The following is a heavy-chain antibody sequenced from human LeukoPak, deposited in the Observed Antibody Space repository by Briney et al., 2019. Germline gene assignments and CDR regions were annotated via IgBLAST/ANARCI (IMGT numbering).Heavy chain of an antibody. V-gene: IGHV4-39*07. CDR2: IYYSGST. J-gene: IGHJ4*02. Sequence: SETLSLTCTVSGGSISSSSYYWGWIRQPPGKGLEWIGSIYYSGSTYYNPSLKSRVTISVDTSKNQFSLKLSSVTAADTAVYYCARDPLIAARGPFDYWGQGTLVTVSS. CDR3: ARDPLIAARGPFDY. D-gene: IGHD6-6*01. CDR1: GGSISSSSYY.